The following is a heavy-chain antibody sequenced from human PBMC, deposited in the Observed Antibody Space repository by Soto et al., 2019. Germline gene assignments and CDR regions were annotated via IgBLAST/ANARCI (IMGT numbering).Heavy chain of an antibody. CDR1: GFTFSSYW. CDR3: ARERIVVVPAATSIYYYYYGMDV. V-gene: IGHV3-7*05. D-gene: IGHD2-2*01. J-gene: IGHJ6*02. Sequence: GGSLRLSCAASGFTFSSYWMSWVRQAPGKGLEWVANIKQDGSEKYYVDSVKGRFTISRDNAKNSLYLQMNSLRAEDTAVYYCARERIVVVPAATSIYYYYYGMDVWGQGTTVTVSS. CDR2: IKQDGSEK.